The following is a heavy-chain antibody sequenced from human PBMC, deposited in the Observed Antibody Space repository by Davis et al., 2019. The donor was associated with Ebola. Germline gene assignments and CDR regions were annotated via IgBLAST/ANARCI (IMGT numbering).Heavy chain of an antibody. V-gene: IGHV1-3*01. CDR2: INAGNGNT. Sequence: ASVKVSCKASGYTFTSYAMHWVRQAPGQRLEWMGWINAGNGNTKYSQKFQGRVTITRDTSASTAYMELSSLRSEDTAVYYCARDLESVLDGFDPWGQGTLVTVSS. CDR3: ARDLESVLDGFDP. CDR1: GYTFTSYA. D-gene: IGHD3-3*01. J-gene: IGHJ5*02.